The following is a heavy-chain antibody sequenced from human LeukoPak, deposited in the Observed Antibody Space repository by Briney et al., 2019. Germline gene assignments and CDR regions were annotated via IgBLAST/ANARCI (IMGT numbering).Heavy chain of an antibody. Sequence: PGGSLRLSSTASGFTFGTYAMNWVRQAPGKGLQWVALIIGNAATIAYTDSVRGRFTISRDNSKNTLYLHMKRLRVEDTAVYYCVKDRTPDGYYSVDYWGEGILVTVSS. CDR1: GFTFGTYA. V-gene: IGHV3-23*01. D-gene: IGHD3-3*01. CDR2: IIGNAATI. CDR3: VKDRTPDGYYSVDY. J-gene: IGHJ4*02.